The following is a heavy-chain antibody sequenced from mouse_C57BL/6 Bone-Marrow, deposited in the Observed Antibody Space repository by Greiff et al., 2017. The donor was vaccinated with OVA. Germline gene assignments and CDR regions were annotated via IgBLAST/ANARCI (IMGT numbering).Heavy chain of an antibody. J-gene: IGHJ2*01. Sequence: VQLQQPGAELVMPGASVKLSCKASGYTFTSYWMHWVKQRPGQGLEWIGEIDPSDSYTNYNQKFKGKSTLTVDKSSSTAYMQLSSLTSEDSAVYCCARDHDYWGQGTTLTVSS. V-gene: IGHV1-69*01. CDR3: ARDHDY. CDR2: IDPSDSYT. CDR1: GYTFTSYW.